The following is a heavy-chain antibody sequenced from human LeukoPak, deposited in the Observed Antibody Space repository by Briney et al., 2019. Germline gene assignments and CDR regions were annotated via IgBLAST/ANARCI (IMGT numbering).Heavy chain of an antibody. D-gene: IGHD6-6*01. CDR3: ARGPSSSIAARRPNFDY. J-gene: IGHJ4*02. V-gene: IGHV4-4*07. CDR2: IYTSGST. Sequence: SETLSLTCTVSGASISSYYWSWIRQPAGKGLEWIGRIYTSGSTNYNPSLKSRVTMSVDTSKNQFSLKLSSVTAADTAAYYCARGPSSSIAARRPNFDYWGQGTLVTVSS. CDR1: GASISSYY.